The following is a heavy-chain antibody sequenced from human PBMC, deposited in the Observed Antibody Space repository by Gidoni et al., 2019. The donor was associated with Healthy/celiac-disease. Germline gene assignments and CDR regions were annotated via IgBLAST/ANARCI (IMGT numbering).Heavy chain of an antibody. CDR2: ISGSGGRT. CDR3: AKYKDMVRGGLDYYYYYGMDV. J-gene: IGHJ6*02. CDR1: GFTFSSYA. Sequence: EVQLLESGGGLVQPGGSLRLSCAASGFTFSSYAMSWVRQAPGKGLEWVAAISGSGGRTYYADSVKGRFTISRDNSKNTLYLQMNSLRAEDTAVYYCAKYKDMVRGGLDYYYYYGMDVWGQGTTVTVSS. D-gene: IGHD3-10*01. V-gene: IGHV3-23*01.